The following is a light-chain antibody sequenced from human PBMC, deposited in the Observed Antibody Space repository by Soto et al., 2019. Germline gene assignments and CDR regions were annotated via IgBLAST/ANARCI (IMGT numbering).Light chain of an antibody. V-gene: IGLV1-51*01. J-gene: IGLJ1*01. Sequence: QSVLTQPPSVSAAPGQRVTISCSGSSSNIGGNSVSWYQQLPRTAPKLLIYDDDKRPSGIPDRFSGSKSGTSATLGITGFQTGDEADYYCGSWDSSLSDYVLGNGTKVT. CDR3: GSWDSSLSDYV. CDR1: SSNIGGNS. CDR2: DDD.